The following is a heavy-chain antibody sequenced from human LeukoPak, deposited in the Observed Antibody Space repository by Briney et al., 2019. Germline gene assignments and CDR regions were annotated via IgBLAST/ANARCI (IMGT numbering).Heavy chain of an antibody. Sequence: GASVKVSCRASGYTFTGYYMHWVRQAPGQGLEWMGRIIPIFGTANYAQKFHGRVTITADDSTGTVYMELSSLRSEDTAVYYCARGYYDSSGYYHEYFQHWGQGTLVTVSS. V-gene: IGHV1-69*13. CDR2: IIPIFGTA. CDR1: GYTFTGYY. J-gene: IGHJ1*01. CDR3: ARGYYDSSGYYHEYFQH. D-gene: IGHD3-22*01.